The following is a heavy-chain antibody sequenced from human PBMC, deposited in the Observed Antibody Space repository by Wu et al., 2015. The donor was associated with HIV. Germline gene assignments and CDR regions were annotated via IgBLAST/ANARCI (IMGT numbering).Heavy chain of an antibody. D-gene: IGHD1-26*01. CDR2: INPSGGST. CDR3: ARDLRRSGSYNFDY. Sequence: QVQLVQSGAEVKKPGASVKVSCKASGYTFTSYYMHWVRQAPGQGLEWMGIINPSGGSTSYAQKFQGRVTMTTDTSTSTAYMELRSLRSDDTAVYYCARDLRRSGSYNFDYWGQGTLVTVSS. J-gene: IGHJ4*02. V-gene: IGHV1-46*01. CDR1: GYTFTSYY.